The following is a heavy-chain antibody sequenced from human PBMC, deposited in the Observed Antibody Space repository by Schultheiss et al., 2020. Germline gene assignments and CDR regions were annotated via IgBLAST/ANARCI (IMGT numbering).Heavy chain of an antibody. Sequence: SQTLSLTCTVSGGSVSSGSYYWSWIRQHPGKGLEWIGYIYYSGSTYYNPSLKSRVTISVDTSKNQFSLKLSSVTAADTAVYYCARDRSSRPGLDYWGQGTLGTVSS. CDR3: ARDRSSRPGLDY. CDR2: IYYSGST. CDR1: GGSVSSGSYY. J-gene: IGHJ4*02. V-gene: IGHV4-31*03.